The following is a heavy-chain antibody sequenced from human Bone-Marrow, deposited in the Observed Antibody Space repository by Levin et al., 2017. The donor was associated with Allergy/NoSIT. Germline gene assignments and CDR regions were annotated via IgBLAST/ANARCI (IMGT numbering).Heavy chain of an antibody. V-gene: IGHV3-9*01. CDR3: AKDLASSPTRAFPSPRMHV. CDR1: GFDFDKCA. Sequence: PGGSLRLSCEASGFDFDKCAMHWVRQSPGKGLEWVSGISWNGESLGYADSVKGRFTISRDNSKNSLFLQMNTLRPEDTAFYYCAKDLASSPTRAFPSPRMHVWGHGTSVIVSS. D-gene: IGHD2-2*01. J-gene: IGHJ6*01. CDR2: ISWNGESL.